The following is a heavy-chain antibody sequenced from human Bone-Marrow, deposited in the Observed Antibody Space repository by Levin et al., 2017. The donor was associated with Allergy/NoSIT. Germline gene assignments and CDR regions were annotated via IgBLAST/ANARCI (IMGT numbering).Heavy chain of an antibody. CDR3: ARLWYSGFDP. CDR1: GLTLTNTY. Sequence: PGASVKVSCKASGLTLTNTYIHWVRQVPGQGLEWMGTFNPSGGRTNYAQRFQGRVTMTRDMSTSTVYMELSSLRSEDTAVYYCARLWYSGFDPWGQGTLVTVSS. J-gene: IGHJ5*02. D-gene: IGHD1-26*01. CDR2: FNPSGGRT. V-gene: IGHV1-46*01.